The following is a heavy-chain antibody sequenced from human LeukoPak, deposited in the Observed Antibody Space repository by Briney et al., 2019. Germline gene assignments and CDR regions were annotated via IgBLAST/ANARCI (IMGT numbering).Heavy chain of an antibody. CDR3: AKDDRGNEAPFDY. Sequence: PARSLSLSCTASGFTFSNYDMHWVRQAPGKGLEWGAVISYDRTNKYYADSVKGRFTISRDNSKNTLHLQMNSLRAEDTAVYYCAKDDRGNEAPFDYWGQGTLVTVSS. CDR2: ISYDRTNK. J-gene: IGHJ4*02. CDR1: GFTFSNYD. V-gene: IGHV3-30*18.